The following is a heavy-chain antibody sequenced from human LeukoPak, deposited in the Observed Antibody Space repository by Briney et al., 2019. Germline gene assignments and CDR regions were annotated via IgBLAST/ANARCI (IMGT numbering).Heavy chain of an antibody. CDR3: ARVRGFYRPLDY. Sequence: SETLSLTCGVSGGSVPSNKWWTRVRQPPGKGLEWIGEVHLDGRTNYNPSLKSRLTMSVDLSENHISLKLTSVTAADTAVYYCARVRGFYRPLDYSGQGTLVTVSS. J-gene: IGHJ4*02. CDR1: GGSVPSNKW. CDR2: VHLDGRT. D-gene: IGHD3-3*01. V-gene: IGHV4-4*02.